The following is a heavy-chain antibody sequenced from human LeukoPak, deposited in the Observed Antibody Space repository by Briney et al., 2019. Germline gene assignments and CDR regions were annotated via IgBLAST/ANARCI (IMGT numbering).Heavy chain of an antibody. D-gene: IGHD3-10*01. CDR1: GFTFSSYG. Sequence: PGGSLRLSCAASGFTFSSYGMSWVRQAPGKGLEWVSAISGSGGSTYYADSVKGRFTISRDSSKNTLYLQMNSLRAEDTAVYYCAKDQDYYGSGSPTYYWGQGTLVTVSS. J-gene: IGHJ4*02. CDR3: AKDQDYYGSGSPTYY. V-gene: IGHV3-23*01. CDR2: ISGSGGST.